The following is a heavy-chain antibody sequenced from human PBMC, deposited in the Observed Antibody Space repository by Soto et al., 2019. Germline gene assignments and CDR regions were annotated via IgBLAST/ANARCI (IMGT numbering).Heavy chain of an antibody. CDR2: IKQDGSEK. CDR1: GFIFGNFW. CDR3: ARDHRWIYYASGSYPHDY. V-gene: IGHV3-7*01. Sequence: PGGSLRLSCAASGFIFGNFWMSWVRQAPGKGLEWVANIKQDGSEKYYVDSVKGRFTLSRDNAKNSLYLQMNSLRAEDTAVYHCARDHRWIYYASGSYPHDYWGQGTLVTVSS. D-gene: IGHD3-10*01. J-gene: IGHJ4*02.